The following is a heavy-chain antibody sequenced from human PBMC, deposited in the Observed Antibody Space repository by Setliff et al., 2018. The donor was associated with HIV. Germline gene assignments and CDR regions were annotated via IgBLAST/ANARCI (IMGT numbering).Heavy chain of an antibody. J-gene: IGHJ3*02. Sequence: GGSLRLSCVASGFTLSSHEMSWVRQAPGKGLEWVSYISNSGTTIYYADSVKGRFTISRDKGKNSLYLQMTSLRADDTALYYCAREGQATDSFDMWGQGTMVTVSS. CDR3: AREGQATDSFDM. CDR2: ISNSGTTI. CDR1: GFTLSSHE. V-gene: IGHV3-48*03. D-gene: IGHD5-12*01.